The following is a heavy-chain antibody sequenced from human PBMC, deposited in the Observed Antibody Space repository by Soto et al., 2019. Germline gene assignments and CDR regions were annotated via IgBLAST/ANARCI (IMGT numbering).Heavy chain of an antibody. CDR1: GFTFISYS. CDR3: ARAGGGGYRIYYFDY. Sequence: LAFAASGFTFISYSMNWVSQAPGKWLEGVSYISSSSSTIYYADSVQGRFTISRDNANNSLYLQMISLRDEDTAVYYCARAGGGGYRIYYFDYWGQET. J-gene: IGHJ4*02. V-gene: IGHV3-48*02. D-gene: IGHD2-15*01. CDR2: ISSSSSTI.